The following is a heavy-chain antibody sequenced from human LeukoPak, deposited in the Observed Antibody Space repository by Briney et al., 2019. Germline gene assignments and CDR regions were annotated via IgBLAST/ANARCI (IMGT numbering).Heavy chain of an antibody. V-gene: IGHV3-23*01. Sequence: GGSLRLSCAASGFTFSSYAMTWVRQAPGKGLEWVSTIRGSDDSTYYADSVKGRFTISGDNSKNTLYLQMNSLRAEDTAIYYCAKDTGPAAGITADYWGQGTLVTVSS. CDR2: IRGSDDST. D-gene: IGHD6-13*01. CDR3: AKDTGPAAGITADY. CDR1: GFTFSSYA. J-gene: IGHJ4*02.